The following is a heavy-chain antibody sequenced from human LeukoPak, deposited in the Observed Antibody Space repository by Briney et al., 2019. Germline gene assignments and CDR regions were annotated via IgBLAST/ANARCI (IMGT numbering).Heavy chain of an antibody. CDR3: ARDNYDVLTGETRAFDI. CDR2: IYDSGNT. D-gene: IGHD3-9*01. Sequence: PSETLSLTCTVSGGSISSHYWTWIRQAPGKGLEWIGYIYDSGNTNYNPSLKSRVTIAVDTSKNQFSLKLSSVTAADTAVYYCARDNYDVLTGETRAFDIWGQGTMVTVSS. V-gene: IGHV4-59*11. CDR1: GGSISSHY. J-gene: IGHJ3*02.